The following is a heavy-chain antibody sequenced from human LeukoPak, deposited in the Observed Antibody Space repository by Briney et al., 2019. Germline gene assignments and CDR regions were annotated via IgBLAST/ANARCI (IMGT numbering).Heavy chain of an antibody. CDR3: AREWADVYYYYGMDV. CDR2: INSDGSST. J-gene: IGHJ6*02. D-gene: IGHD1-26*01. CDR1: GFTFSSYW. V-gene: IGHV3-74*01. Sequence: GGSLRLSCAASGFTFSSYWMHWVRQAPGKGPVWVSRINSDGSSTSYADSVKGRFTISRDNAKNTLYLQMNSLRAEDTAVYYCAREWADVYYYYGMDVWGQGTTVTVSS.